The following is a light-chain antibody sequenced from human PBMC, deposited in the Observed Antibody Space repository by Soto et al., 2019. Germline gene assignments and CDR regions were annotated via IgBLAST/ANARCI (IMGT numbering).Light chain of an antibody. V-gene: IGKV3-20*01. CDR2: AAS. Sequence: EIVSTQSPGTLSLSPVATSPISFRASQSVSSSYLAWYPQKPGQAPRLLVYAASNTAPGIQDRFSGSGSGTDFTLTISRLEPEEFAVYYCKEYGTSRTGGHGTTVDIK. J-gene: IGKJ1*01. CDR3: KEYGTSRT. CDR1: QSVSSSY.